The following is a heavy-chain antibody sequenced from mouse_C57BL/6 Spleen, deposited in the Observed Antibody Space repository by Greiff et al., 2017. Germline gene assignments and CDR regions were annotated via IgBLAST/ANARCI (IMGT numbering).Heavy chain of an antibody. Sequence: QVQLQQPGAELVMPGASVKLSCKASGYTFTSYWMNWVKQRPGQGLEWIGEIDPSDSNTNYNQKFKGKSTLTVDKSSSTAYMQLSSLTSEDSAVYYCAVDSSGYGFAYWGQGTLVTVSA. CDR1: GYTFTSYW. D-gene: IGHD3-2*02. V-gene: IGHV1-69*01. CDR3: AVDSSGYGFAY. J-gene: IGHJ3*01. CDR2: IDPSDSNT.